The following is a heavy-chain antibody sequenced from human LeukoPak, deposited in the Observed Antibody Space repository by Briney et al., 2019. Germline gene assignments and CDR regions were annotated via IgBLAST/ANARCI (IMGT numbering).Heavy chain of an antibody. J-gene: IGHJ6*03. Sequence: SETLSLTCTVSGGSISSGGYYWSWIRQHPGKGLEWIGYIYYSGSTYYNPSLKSRVTISVDTPKNQFSLKLSSVTAADTAVYYCARRVYAMSYYYYMDVWGKGTTVTVSS. CDR2: IYYSGST. V-gene: IGHV4-31*03. CDR3: ARRVYAMSYYYYMDV. CDR1: GGSISSGGYY. D-gene: IGHD2-8*01.